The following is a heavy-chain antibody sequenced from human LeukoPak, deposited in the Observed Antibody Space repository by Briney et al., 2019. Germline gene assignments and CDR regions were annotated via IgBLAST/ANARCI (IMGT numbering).Heavy chain of an antibody. V-gene: IGHV3-23*01. CDR3: AKQLGYCSDGSCYFPY. CDR2: ISDNGGYT. Sequence: GGSLRLSCAASGFTFSSSAMSWVRQAPGKGLEWVSAISDNGGYTYYADSVQGRFTISRDNSKSTLCLQMNSLRAEDTAVYYCAKQLGYCSDGSCYFPYWGQGTLVTVSS. CDR1: GFTFSSSA. J-gene: IGHJ4*02. D-gene: IGHD2-15*01.